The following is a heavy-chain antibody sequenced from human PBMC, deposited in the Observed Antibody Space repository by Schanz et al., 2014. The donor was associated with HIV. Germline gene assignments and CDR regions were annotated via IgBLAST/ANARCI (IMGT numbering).Heavy chain of an antibody. Sequence: QVQLVESGGGVVQPGRSLRLSCAASGFTFRSYGMHWVRQAPGKGLEWVAVTWYDGSNKYYADSVKGRFTISRDNSKNTLFLLMNSLRAEDTAVYFCARDVAGCSGTSCYSDAFDIWGQGTLVTVSS. D-gene: IGHD2-2*01. CDR2: TWYDGSNK. J-gene: IGHJ3*02. CDR3: ARDVAGCSGTSCYSDAFDI. V-gene: IGHV3-33*01. CDR1: GFTFRSYG.